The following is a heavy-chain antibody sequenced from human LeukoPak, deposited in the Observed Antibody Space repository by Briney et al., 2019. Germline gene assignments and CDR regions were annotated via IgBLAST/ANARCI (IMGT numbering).Heavy chain of an antibody. CDR1: GGSISSSSYY. CDR3: ARVSTLSILTGYYFDY. Sequence: SETLSLTCTVSGGSISSSSYYWGWIRQPPGKGLEWIGSIYYSGSTYYNPSLKSRVTISVDTSKNQFSLKLSSVTAADTAVYYCARVSTLSILTGYYFDYWGQGTLVTVSS. CDR2: IYYSGST. V-gene: IGHV4-39*07. J-gene: IGHJ4*02. D-gene: IGHD3-9*01.